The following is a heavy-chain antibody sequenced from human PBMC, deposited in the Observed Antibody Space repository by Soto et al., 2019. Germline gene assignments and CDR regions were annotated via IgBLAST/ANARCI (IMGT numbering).Heavy chain of an antibody. CDR3: ATNYGSGSAPFDY. CDR2: IIPMVRMA. CDR1: GDTFSFYT. D-gene: IGHD3-10*01. J-gene: IGHJ4*02. Sequence: QVQLVQSGAELKKPGSSVKVSCTASGDTFSFYTMIWVRQAPGQGPEWMGRIIPMVRMANYAQKYQGRVTIIADKSTSTSYMELSCLRSEDTAVYYCATNYGSGSAPFDYWGQGTLVTVSS. V-gene: IGHV1-69*02.